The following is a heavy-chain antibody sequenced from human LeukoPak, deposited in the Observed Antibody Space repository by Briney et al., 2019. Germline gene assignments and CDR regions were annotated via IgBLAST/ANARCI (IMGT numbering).Heavy chain of an antibody. V-gene: IGHV3-7*01. CDR3: ARASASYSAYDDY. Sequence: PGGSLRLSCAASGFTFSSYWMSWVRQAPGKGLKWVANINQDGSEKYYVDSVKGRFTISRDNAKNSLYLQMNSLRAEDTAVYYCARASASYSAYDDYWGQGTLVTVSS. D-gene: IGHD5-12*01. CDR2: INQDGSEK. CDR1: GFTFSSYW. J-gene: IGHJ4*02.